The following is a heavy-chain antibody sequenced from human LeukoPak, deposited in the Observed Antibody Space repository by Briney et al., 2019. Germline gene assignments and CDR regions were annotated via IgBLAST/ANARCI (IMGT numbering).Heavy chain of an antibody. CDR3: ASPGGRSGWFTFDY. V-gene: IGHV1-24*01. CDR2: FDPEDGET. Sequence: ASVKVSCKVSGYTRTELSMHWVRQAPGKGLEWMGGFDPEDGETIYAQKFQGRVTMTEDTSTSTAYMELRSLRSDDTAVYYCASPGGRSGWFTFDYWGQGTLVTVSS. J-gene: IGHJ4*02. CDR1: GYTRTELS. D-gene: IGHD6-19*01.